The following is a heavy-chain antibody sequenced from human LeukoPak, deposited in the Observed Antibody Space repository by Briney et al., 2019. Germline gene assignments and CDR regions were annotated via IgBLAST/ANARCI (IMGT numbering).Heavy chain of an antibody. CDR2: ISSSGSTI. V-gene: IGHV3-11*04. CDR3: ARIYCSSTSCPFYYYYMDV. Sequence: PGGSLRLSCAASGFTFSDYYMSWIRQAPGKGLEWVSYISSSGSTIYYADSVKGRFTISRDNAKNSLYLQMNSLRAEDTAVYYCARIYCSSTSCPFYYYYMDVWRKGTTVTVSS. CDR1: GFTFSDYY. D-gene: IGHD2-2*01. J-gene: IGHJ6*03.